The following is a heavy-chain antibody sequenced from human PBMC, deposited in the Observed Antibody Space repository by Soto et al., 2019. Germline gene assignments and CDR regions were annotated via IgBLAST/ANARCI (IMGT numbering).Heavy chain of an antibody. CDR2: MNPNSGNT. V-gene: IGHV1-8*01. CDR3: ARVLGPPGGDYAY. Sequence: ASVKVSCKASGYTFTSYDINWVRQATGQGLEWMGWMNPNSGNTGYAQKFQGRFTISRDNAKNTLYLQMDSLRAEDTAVYYCARVLGPPGGDYAYWGQGTLVTVSS. CDR1: GYTFTSYD. J-gene: IGHJ4*02. D-gene: IGHD4-17*01.